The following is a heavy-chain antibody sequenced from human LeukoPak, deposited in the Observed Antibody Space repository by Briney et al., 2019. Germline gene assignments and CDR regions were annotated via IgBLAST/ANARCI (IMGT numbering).Heavy chain of an antibody. Sequence: SQTLSLTFTVSGGSINNGGYYWSWIRQHPGKGLEWIGYIYYSGSSYYIPSLRSRVTISVDTSKNHFSLKLSSVTAADTAVYYCARNRDGYNSFDYWGQGTLVTVSS. CDR2: IYYSGSS. CDR3: ARNRDGYNSFDY. V-gene: IGHV4-31*03. CDR1: GGSINNGGYY. D-gene: IGHD5-24*01. J-gene: IGHJ4*02.